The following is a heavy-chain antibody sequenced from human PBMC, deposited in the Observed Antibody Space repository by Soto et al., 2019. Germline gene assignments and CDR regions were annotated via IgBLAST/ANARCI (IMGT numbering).Heavy chain of an antibody. D-gene: IGHD1-7*01. J-gene: IGHJ6*02. V-gene: IGHV3-9*01. CDR1: GFTFDDYA. CDR2: ISWNSGSI. Sequence: EVQLVESGGGLVQPGRSLRLSCAASGFTFDDYAMHWVRQAPGKGLEWVSGISWNSGSIGYADSVKGRFTISRDNAKNSLYLQMNSLRAEDTALYYCAKDMRGGGTTRDHGMDVWGQGTTVTVSS. CDR3: AKDMRGGGTTRDHGMDV.